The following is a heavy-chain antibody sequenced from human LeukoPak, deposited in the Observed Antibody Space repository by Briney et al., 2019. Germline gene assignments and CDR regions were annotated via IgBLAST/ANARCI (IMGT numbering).Heavy chain of an antibody. CDR3: ARGDFGETNVAFDI. CDR1: GYTFTDYD. Sequence: GASVKVSCKTSGYTFTDYDIHWVGQAPGQGLEWMGWINPNSANTNYAQKLQGRVTFTRDTSLGIVYMELSGLTSEDAAVYFCARGDFGETNVAFDIWGQGTLVAVSS. V-gene: IGHV1-8*03. CDR2: INPNSANT. D-gene: IGHD4-17*01. J-gene: IGHJ3*02.